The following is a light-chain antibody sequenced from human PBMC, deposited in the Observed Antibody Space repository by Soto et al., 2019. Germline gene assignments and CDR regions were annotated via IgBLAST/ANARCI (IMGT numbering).Light chain of an antibody. J-gene: IGLJ2*01. V-gene: IGLV2-14*01. CDR1: SXDIGTYNY. CDR2: EVS. CDR3: NSYTSSTTLV. Sequence: QSALTQPASVSGSPGQSITISCTGTSXDIGTYNYVSWYQQHPGKAPKLMIYEVSNRPSGVSNRFSGSKSGNTASLTISGLQAEDEADYYCNSYTSSTTLVFGGGTQLTVL.